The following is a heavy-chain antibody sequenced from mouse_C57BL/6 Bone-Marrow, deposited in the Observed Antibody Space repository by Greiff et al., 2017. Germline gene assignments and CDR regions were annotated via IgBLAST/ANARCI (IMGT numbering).Heavy chain of an antibody. V-gene: IGHV1-81*01. Sequence: QVQLQQPGAELARPGASVKLSCKASGYTFTSYGIRWVKQRTGQGLEWIGEIYPRSGNTYYNEQFKGKATLTADKSSSTAYMELRSLTSEDSAVYFCARLEVRRYYFDYGGQGTTLTVSS. CDR2: IYPRSGNT. CDR1: GYTFTSYG. CDR3: ARLEVRRYYFDY. J-gene: IGHJ2*01. D-gene: IGHD2-14*01.